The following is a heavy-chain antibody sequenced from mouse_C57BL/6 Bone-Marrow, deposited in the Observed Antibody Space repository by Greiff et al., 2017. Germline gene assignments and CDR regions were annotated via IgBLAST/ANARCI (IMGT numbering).Heavy chain of an antibody. V-gene: IGHV2-2*01. Sequence: QVQLQQSGPGLVQPSQSLSITCTVSGFSLTSYGVHWVRQSPGKGLEWLGVIWSGGSTDYNAAFISRRSISKDNSKSQVFFKMNRLQADDTAIYSCARTWFAYWGQGTLVTVSA. CDR1: GFSLTSYG. CDR2: IWSGGST. CDR3: ARTWFAY. J-gene: IGHJ3*01.